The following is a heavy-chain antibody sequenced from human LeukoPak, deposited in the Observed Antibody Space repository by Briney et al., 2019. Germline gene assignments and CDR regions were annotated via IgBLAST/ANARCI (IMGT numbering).Heavy chain of an antibody. Sequence: GGSLRLSCAASGFTFSSYEMNWVRQAPGKGLEWVSSISSSSSYIYYADSVKGRFTISRDNAKKSLYLQMSSLRAEDTAVYYCAREGSYYDSSGNYQRGAFDIWGQGTMVTVSS. CDR1: GFTFSSYE. V-gene: IGHV3-21*01. J-gene: IGHJ3*02. CDR3: AREGSYYDSSGNYQRGAFDI. D-gene: IGHD3-22*01. CDR2: ISSSSSYI.